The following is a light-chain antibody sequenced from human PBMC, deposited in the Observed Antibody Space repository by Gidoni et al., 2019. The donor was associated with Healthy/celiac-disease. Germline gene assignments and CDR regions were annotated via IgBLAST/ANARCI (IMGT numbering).Light chain of an antibody. CDR2: GAS. Sequence: VLTQPPGTLSLPPGERATLSCRASQSVSSSYLAWYQQKPGQAPRLLIYGASSRAPGLPDRFSGSGSGTDFTLTISRLEPEDFAVYDCQQYGSSPLTFGGGTKVEIK. CDR1: QSVSSSY. CDR3: QQYGSSPLT. V-gene: IGKV3-20*01. J-gene: IGKJ4*01.